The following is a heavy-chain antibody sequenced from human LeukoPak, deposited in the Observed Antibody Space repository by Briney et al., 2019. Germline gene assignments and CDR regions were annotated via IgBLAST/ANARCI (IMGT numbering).Heavy chain of an antibody. V-gene: IGHV4-61*05. CDR1: GGSISSSSYY. CDR2: IYYSGST. J-gene: IGHJ4*02. Sequence: SETLSLTCTVSGGSISSSSYYRGWIRQPPGKGLEWIGYIYYSGSTNYNPSLKSRVTISVDTSKNQFSLKLSSVTAADTAVYYCARVGDIGYCSGGSCYYFDYWGQGTLVTVSS. CDR3: ARVGDIGYCSGGSCYYFDY. D-gene: IGHD2-15*01.